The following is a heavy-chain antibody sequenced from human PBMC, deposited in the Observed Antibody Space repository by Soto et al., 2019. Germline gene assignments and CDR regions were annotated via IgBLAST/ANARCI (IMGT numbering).Heavy chain of an antibody. Sequence: QVQLVQSGAEVKKPGASVKVSCKASRYTFISYDINWVRQATGQGLEWMGWMNPKSGNTGYAQNFQGRVTMTRNTSXSXVYMELSSLRSEDTAVYYCARSPSWETTVTPYYFDYWGQGTLVTVSS. D-gene: IGHD4-4*01. CDR1: RYTFISYD. J-gene: IGHJ4*02. V-gene: IGHV1-8*01. CDR2: MNPKSGNT. CDR3: ARSPSWETTVTPYYFDY.